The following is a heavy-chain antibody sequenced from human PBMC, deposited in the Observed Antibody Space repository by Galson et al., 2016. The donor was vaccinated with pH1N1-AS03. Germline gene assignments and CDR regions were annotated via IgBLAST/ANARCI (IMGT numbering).Heavy chain of an antibody. J-gene: IGHJ4*02. CDR1: GFSLSTGGVH. CDR2: IFWGGET. V-gene: IGHV2-5*02. D-gene: IGHD2-8*01. CDR3: ARSTHVNAGLDH. Sequence: PALVKPTQTLTLTCTFSGFSLSTGGVHVAWIRQPPGKALEWLALIFWGGETPYSPSLGSRLTITKDTSKNQVVLTMTNVDPMDTATYYCARSTHVNAGLDHWGQGTLVTVSS.